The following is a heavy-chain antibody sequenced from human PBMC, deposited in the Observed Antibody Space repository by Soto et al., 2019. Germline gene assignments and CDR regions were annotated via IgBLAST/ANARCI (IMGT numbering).Heavy chain of an antibody. CDR3: ARGRGCSTGCHNFDY. V-gene: IGHV3-7*01. CDR1: GFTFSSYW. CDR2: IKQDGSKK. Sequence: GGSLRLSCAASGFTFSSYWMSWVRQAPGKGLEWVANIKQDGSKKYYVDSVKGRFTISRDNAKNSLYLQMNSLRAEDTAVYYCARGRGCSTGCHNFDYWGQGTLVTVSS. J-gene: IGHJ4*02. D-gene: IGHD2-2*01.